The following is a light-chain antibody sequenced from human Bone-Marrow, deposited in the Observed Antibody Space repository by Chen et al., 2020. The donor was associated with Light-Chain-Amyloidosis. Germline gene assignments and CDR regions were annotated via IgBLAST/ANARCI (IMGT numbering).Light chain of an antibody. J-gene: IGLJ1*01. Sequence: QSALTQPSSVSGPPGQSITIPCSGTSSDVGGDNHVSWYQQHPDKAPKLMIYEVTNRPSWVPDRFSGSESDNTASLTISGLQTEDEADYFCSSYTITNTLVFGSGTRVTVL. CDR2: EVT. CDR3: SSYTITNTLV. V-gene: IGLV2-14*01. CDR1: SSDVGGDNH.